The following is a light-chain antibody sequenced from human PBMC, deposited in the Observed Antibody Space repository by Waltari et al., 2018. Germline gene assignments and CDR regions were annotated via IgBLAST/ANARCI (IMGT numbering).Light chain of an antibody. CDR3: GSDLGRGSDFLYV. CDR2: VGTGGVGG. CDR1: SGYSNYK. V-gene: IGLV9-49*01. J-gene: IGLJ2*01. Sequence: QPVLTQPPSASASLGASVTLTCTLTSGYSNYKVDWYQQRPGKGPRFAMRVGTGGVGGFGGGGGTGWVAEPRGDGFPVGCSVLGSGRNRYLTIRNVQEEDESDYHCGSDLGRGSDFLYVFGGGTKLTVL.